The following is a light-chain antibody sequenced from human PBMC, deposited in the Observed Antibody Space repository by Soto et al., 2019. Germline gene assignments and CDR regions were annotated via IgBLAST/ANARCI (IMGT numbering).Light chain of an antibody. CDR1: SSDVGSYNL. CDR2: EVS. Sequence: QSVLTQPASVSGSPGQSITISCTGTSSDVGSYNLVSWYQQHPGKAPKLMIYEVSKRPSGVSNRFSGVKSGNTGSLTISGLEAEDEADYYCCSYAGSSTVVFGGGTKLTV. V-gene: IGLV2-23*02. CDR3: CSYAGSSTVV. J-gene: IGLJ2*01.